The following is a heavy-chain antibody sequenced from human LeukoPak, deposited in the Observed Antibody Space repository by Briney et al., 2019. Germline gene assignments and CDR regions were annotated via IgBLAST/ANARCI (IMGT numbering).Heavy chain of an antibody. V-gene: IGHV4-34*01. J-gene: IGHJ4*02. D-gene: IGHD6-13*01. Sequence: SETLSLTCAVYGVSFSGYYWSWIRQPPGKGLEWIGEINHSGSTIYNPSLKSRVTISVDTSKNQFSLKVTSVTAADTAVYYCARAPPGQELVNYWGRGTLVTVSS. CDR1: GVSFSGYY. CDR2: INHSGST. CDR3: ARAPPGQELVNY.